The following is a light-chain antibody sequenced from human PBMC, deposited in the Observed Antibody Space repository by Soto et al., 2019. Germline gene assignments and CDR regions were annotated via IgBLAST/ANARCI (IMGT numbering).Light chain of an antibody. Sequence: EIVMTQSPATLSVSPGERATLSCRASQSVGIKLAWYQRKPGQAPRLLIYNASTRATGVPARFSGSGSGAKFTLTISSLQSEDFAVYYCQQSDNRPFTFGPGTKVDVK. J-gene: IGKJ3*01. CDR3: QQSDNRPFT. CDR2: NAS. CDR1: QSVGIK. V-gene: IGKV3-15*01.